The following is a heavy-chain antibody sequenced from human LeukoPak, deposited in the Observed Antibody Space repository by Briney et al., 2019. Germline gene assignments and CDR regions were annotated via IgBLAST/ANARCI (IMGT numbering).Heavy chain of an antibody. Sequence: GGRLRFSCAVSGLTFSNYAMNRVGQAAGKGLEWFSGINGNGLRTDYAASVKVRFTISTDNSKNTLYLQMTSLSAEDTALYYCEQDRVCSFVGYCTNGVCYSAGYLENWGQRAPVTVSS. V-gene: IGHV3-23*01. CDR3: EQDRVCSFVGYCTNGVCYSAGYLEN. J-gene: IGHJ4*02. D-gene: IGHD2-8*01. CDR1: GLTFSNYA. CDR2: INGNGLRT.